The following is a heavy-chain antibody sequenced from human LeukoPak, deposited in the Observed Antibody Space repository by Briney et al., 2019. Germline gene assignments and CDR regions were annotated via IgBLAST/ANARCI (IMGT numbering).Heavy chain of an antibody. Sequence: GGSLRLSCAASGFTVSSNYMSWVRQAPGKGLEWVSVIYSGGSTYYADSVKGRFTISRDNSKNTLFLQMNSLRAEDTAVYYCAKRAVPGNAFFDNWGQGTLVTVSS. CDR3: AKRAVPGNAFFDN. V-gene: IGHV3-53*01. J-gene: IGHJ4*02. CDR2: IYSGGST. D-gene: IGHD6-19*01. CDR1: GFTVSSNY.